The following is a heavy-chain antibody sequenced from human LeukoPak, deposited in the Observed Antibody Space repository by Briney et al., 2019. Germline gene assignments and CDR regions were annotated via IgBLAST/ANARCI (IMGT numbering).Heavy chain of an antibody. V-gene: IGHV4-39*01. Sequence: PSETLSLTCTVSGGSIGSSSYYWAWVRQPPRKGLEWIGTIYYTGSTYYNPSLKSRVTISVDASKNQFSLKLSSVTAADTAVYYCARHENWGGPDYWGQGTLVTVSS. CDR1: GGSIGSSSYY. CDR3: ARHENWGGPDY. CDR2: IYYTGST. D-gene: IGHD7-27*01. J-gene: IGHJ4*02.